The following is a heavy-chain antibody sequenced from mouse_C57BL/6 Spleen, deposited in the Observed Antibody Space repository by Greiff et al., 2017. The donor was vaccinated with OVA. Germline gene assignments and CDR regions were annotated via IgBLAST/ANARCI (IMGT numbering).Heavy chain of an antibody. J-gene: IGHJ4*01. CDR1: GYAFTNYL. CDR2: LNPGSGGT. D-gene: IGHD1-1*01. V-gene: IGHV1-54*01. CDR3: ARDYGSSYAMDY. Sequence: QVQLQQSGAELVRPGTSVKVSCKASGYAFTNYLIEWVKQRPGQGLEWIGVLNPGSGGTNYTEKFKGKATLTADKSSSTAYMQLSSLTSEDSAVYFCARDYGSSYAMDYWGQGTSVTVSS.